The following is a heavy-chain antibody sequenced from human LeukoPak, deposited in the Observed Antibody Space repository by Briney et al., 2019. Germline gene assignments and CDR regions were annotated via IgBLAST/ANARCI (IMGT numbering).Heavy chain of an antibody. CDR1: GGSISSSSYY. D-gene: IGHD3-3*01. J-gene: IGHJ3*02. CDR3: ARDPGGDTYYDFWSGQYPFGAFDI. CDR2: IYYSGST. Sequence: TTSETLSLTCTVSGGSISSSSYYWGWIRQPPGKGLEWIGSIYYSGSTYYNPSLKSRVTISVDTSKNQFSLKLSSVTAADTAVYYCARDPGGDTYYDFWSGQYPFGAFDIWGQGTMVTVSS. V-gene: IGHV4-39*07.